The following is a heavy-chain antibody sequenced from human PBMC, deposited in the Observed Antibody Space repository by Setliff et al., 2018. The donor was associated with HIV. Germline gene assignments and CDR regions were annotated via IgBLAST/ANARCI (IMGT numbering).Heavy chain of an antibody. V-gene: IGHV3-30*07. D-gene: IGHD2-15*01. CDR3: AKNIAGVCYSGLDY. J-gene: IGHJ4*02. Sequence: PGGSLRLSCVASGFTFSDFAMYWVRQAPGKGLEWVSAISYDGSRIHYADSVKGRFTISRDNSKNTLYLQMNSLGAADTAVYYCAKNIAGVCYSGLDYWGQGALVTVS. CDR2: ISYDGSRI. CDR1: GFTFSDFA.